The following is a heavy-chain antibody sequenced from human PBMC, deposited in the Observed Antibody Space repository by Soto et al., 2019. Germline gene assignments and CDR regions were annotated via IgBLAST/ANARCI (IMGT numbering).Heavy chain of an antibody. D-gene: IGHD3-10*01. CDR3: AGGRDTVVRGVMNWFDP. CDR1: GGSFSGYY. V-gene: IGHV4-34*01. CDR2: IDQSGST. Sequence: QVQLQQWGAGLLKSSETLSLTCAVYGGSFSGYYWNWLRQPPGEGLEWIGKIDQSGSTNYNPSLKSRVTMSFXXHXSXXSLKLTSVTAMATAVYYCAGGRDTVVRGVMNWFDPWGQGTLVTVSS. J-gene: IGHJ5*02.